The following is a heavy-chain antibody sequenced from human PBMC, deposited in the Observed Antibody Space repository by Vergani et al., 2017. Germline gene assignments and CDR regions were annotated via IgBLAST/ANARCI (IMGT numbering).Heavy chain of an antibody. CDR2: ISSSSSYI. CDR1: GFTFSSYS. V-gene: IGHV3-21*01. Sequence: EVQLVESGGGLVKPGGSLRLSCAASGFTFSSYSMNWVRQAPGKGLEWVSSISSSSSYIYYADSVKGRFTISRDNAKNSLYLQMNSLRAEDTAVYYCAREIRAYGYNLAGTYYYYMDVWGKGTTVTVSS. D-gene: IGHD5-24*01. J-gene: IGHJ6*03. CDR3: AREIRAYGYNLAGTYYYYMDV.